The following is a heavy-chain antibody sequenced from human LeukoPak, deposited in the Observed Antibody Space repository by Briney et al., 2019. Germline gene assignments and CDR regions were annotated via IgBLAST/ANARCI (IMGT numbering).Heavy chain of an antibody. CDR1: GYSFTDYY. Sequence: ASVKVSCKTSGYSFTDYYMHWVRQAPGQGLEWMGWINPNSGGTSSAQKFQGRVTMTRDTSISTVYVEVSWLTSDDTAIYYCARADRLHGGPYLIGPWGQGTLVTVSS. D-gene: IGHD2-21*01. V-gene: IGHV1-2*02. J-gene: IGHJ5*02. CDR3: ARADRLHGGPYLIGP. CDR2: INPNSGGT.